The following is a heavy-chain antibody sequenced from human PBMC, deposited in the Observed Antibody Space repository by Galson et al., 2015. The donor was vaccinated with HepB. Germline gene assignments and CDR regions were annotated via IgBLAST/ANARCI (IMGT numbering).Heavy chain of an antibody. Sequence: SVKVSCKASGYTFTSYVMHWVRQAPGQRLEWMGWINAGNGNTKYSQKFQGRVTITRDTSASTAYMELSSLRSEDTAVYYCASLSSWYPYYFDYWGQGTLVTVSS. J-gene: IGHJ4*02. CDR2: INAGNGNT. D-gene: IGHD6-13*01. CDR1: GYTFTSYV. CDR3: ASLSSWYPYYFDY. V-gene: IGHV1-3*01.